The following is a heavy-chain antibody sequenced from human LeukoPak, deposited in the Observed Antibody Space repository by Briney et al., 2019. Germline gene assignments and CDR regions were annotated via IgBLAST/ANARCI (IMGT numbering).Heavy chain of an antibody. CDR1: GYAFTGYY. V-gene: IGHV1-2*02. J-gene: IGHJ6*02. D-gene: IGHD2-15*01. CDR2: INPNSGGT. Sequence: GASVKVSCKASGYAFTGYYMHWVRQAPGQGLEWMGWINPNSGGTNYAQKFQGRVTMTRDTSISTAYMELSRLRSDDTAVYYCVRVDIRPKKYYYGMDAWGQGTTVTVSS. CDR3: VRVDIRPKKYYYGMDA.